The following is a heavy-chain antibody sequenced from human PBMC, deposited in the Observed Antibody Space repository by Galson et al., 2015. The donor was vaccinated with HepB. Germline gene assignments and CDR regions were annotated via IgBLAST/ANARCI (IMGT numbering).Heavy chain of an antibody. CDR1: GFTFTHYW. CDR3: ARWGPGVLEVAHNNNFDY. V-gene: IGHV3-7*01. Sequence: SLRLSCAASGFTFTHYWMSWVRQAPGKGLEWVANINQDGSQKYFVDSVKGRFNIYRDNAENSLSLQMNSLRGEDTAVYYCARWGPGVLEVAHNNNFDYWGQGTLVTVSS. D-gene: IGHD5-24*01. CDR2: INQDGSQK. J-gene: IGHJ4*02.